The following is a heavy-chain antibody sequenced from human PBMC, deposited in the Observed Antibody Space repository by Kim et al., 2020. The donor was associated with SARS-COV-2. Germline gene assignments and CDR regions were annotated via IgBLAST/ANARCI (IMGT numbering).Heavy chain of an antibody. V-gene: IGHV4-59*01. D-gene: IGHD6-13*01. J-gene: IGHJ5*02. CDR2: IYYSGST. CDR3: ARRIAAAGPHWFDP. CDR1: GGSISSYY. Sequence: SETLSLTCTVSGGSISSYYWSWIRQPPGKGLEWIGYIYYSGSTNYNPSLKSRVTISVDTSKNQFSLKLSSVTAADTAVYYCARRIAAAGPHWFDPWGQGT.